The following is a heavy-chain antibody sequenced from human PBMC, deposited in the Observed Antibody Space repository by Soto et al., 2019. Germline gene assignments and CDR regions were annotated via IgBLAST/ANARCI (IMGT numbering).Heavy chain of an antibody. Sequence: SETLSLTCTVSAASISSSYWSWIRQSPERELEWIAYVYHTGATNYNPSLKSRVTISLDTSKRQFSLNLTSLTTADTAVYFCARGGNRYSNVASGVGGFDYWGQGSLVTVSS. D-gene: IGHD5-12*01. CDR1: AASISSSY. CDR3: ARGGNRYSNVASGVGGFDY. J-gene: IGHJ4*02. CDR2: VYHTGAT. V-gene: IGHV4-59*01.